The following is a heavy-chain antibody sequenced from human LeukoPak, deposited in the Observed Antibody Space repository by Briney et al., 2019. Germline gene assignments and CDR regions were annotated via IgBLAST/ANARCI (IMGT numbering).Heavy chain of an antibody. Sequence: GGSLRLSCAASGFTFSSYSMNWVRQAPGKGLEWVSSISSSSSYIYYADSVKGRFTISRDNGKNSVYLQMNSLRDEDTAMYYCARDDHDYVWGNYRYSGSWLDPWGQGTLVTVSS. D-gene: IGHD3-16*02. J-gene: IGHJ5*02. V-gene: IGHV3-21*01. CDR3: ARDDHDYVWGNYRYSGSWLDP. CDR2: ISSSSSYI. CDR1: GFTFSSYS.